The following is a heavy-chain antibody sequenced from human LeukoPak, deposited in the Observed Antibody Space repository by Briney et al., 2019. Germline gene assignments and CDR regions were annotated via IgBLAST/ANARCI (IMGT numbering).Heavy chain of an antibody. CDR3: AKDRGYDFWSGSLFDY. J-gene: IGHJ4*02. V-gene: IGHV3-7*03. CDR1: GFTFSNYW. Sequence: GGSLRLPCAASGFTFSNYWMSWVRQAPGKGLEWVANIREDGSEKYYVDSVKGQFTISRDNAKNSLYLQMNSLRAEDTAVYYCAKDRGYDFWSGSLFDYWGQGTLVTVSS. D-gene: IGHD3-3*01. CDR2: IREDGSEK.